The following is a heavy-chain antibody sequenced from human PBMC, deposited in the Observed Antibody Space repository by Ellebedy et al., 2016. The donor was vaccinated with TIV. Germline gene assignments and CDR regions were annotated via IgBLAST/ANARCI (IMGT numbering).Heavy chain of an antibody. CDR1: GFTFTSYG. D-gene: IGHD4-17*01. Sequence: GESLKISXGASGFTFTSYGMHWVRQAPGKGLEWVASISHDGMNKFYADSVKGRFTISRDNAKNSLYLQMNSLGAEDTAVYYCATDPYGDRYFDYWGQGTLVTVSS. CDR2: ISHDGMNK. CDR3: ATDPYGDRYFDY. V-gene: IGHV3-30*03. J-gene: IGHJ4*02.